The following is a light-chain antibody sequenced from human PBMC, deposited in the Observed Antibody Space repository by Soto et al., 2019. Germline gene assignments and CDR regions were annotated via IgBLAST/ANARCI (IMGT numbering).Light chain of an antibody. Sequence: EIVLTQSPGTLSLSPGERATISCRASQSVRSYLAWYQQRPGQAPRLLISGASSRATGVPDRFGGSGSGTDFTLTITRLEPDDCAVYYCQHYSNSLLTFGQGTKVEI. CDR3: QHYSNSLLT. CDR1: QSVRSY. J-gene: IGKJ1*01. CDR2: GAS. V-gene: IGKV3-20*01.